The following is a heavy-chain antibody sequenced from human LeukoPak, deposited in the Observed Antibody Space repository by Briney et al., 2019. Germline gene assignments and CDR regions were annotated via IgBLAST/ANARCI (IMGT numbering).Heavy chain of an antibody. CDR3: ARVSAASGYYYGMDV. D-gene: IGHD6-13*01. Sequence: GRSLRLSCAASGFTFSSYSMNWVRQAPGKEKEWVSSIDSGSGYIYSADSVKGRFTISRDNAKNSLYLQMNSLRAEDTAVYYCARVSAASGYYYGMDVWGQGTTVTVSS. V-gene: IGHV3-21*01. J-gene: IGHJ6*02. CDR1: GFTFSSYS. CDR2: IDSGSGYI.